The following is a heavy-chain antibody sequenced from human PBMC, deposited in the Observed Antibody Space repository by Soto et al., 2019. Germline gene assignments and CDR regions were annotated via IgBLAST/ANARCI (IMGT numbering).Heavy chain of an antibody. Sequence: QVQLVESGGGVVQPGRSLRLSCAASGFNFRSYAKYWVRQAPGKGLEWVAVISYDGSNKYYADSVKGRFTISSDNSKTTIYLQMNSLRAEDTALYYCARGRAYQLLPPDGFDVWGQGTMVTVSS. CDR1: GFNFRSYA. V-gene: IGHV3-30-3*01. J-gene: IGHJ3*01. CDR2: ISYDGSNK. D-gene: IGHD2-2*01. CDR3: ARGRAYQLLPPDGFDV.